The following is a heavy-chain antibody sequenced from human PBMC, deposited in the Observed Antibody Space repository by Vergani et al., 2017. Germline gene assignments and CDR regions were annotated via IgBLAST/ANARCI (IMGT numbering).Heavy chain of an antibody. J-gene: IGHJ4*02. V-gene: IGHV1-46*01. CDR3: ARGAGGTVAAALDY. CDR1: GYTFTSYY. Sequence: QVQLVQSGAEVKKPGASVKVSCKASGYTFTSYYMHWVRQAPGQGLEWMGIINPSGGSTSYAQKFQGRVTITAEKSTSTAYMERSSLRSEDTAVYYCARGAGGTVAAALDYWGQGTLVTVSS. CDR2: INPSGGST. D-gene: IGHD6-13*01.